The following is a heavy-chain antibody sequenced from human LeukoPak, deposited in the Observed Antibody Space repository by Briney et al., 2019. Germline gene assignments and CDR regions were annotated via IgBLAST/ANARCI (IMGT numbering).Heavy chain of an antibody. Sequence: GGSLRLSCAASGFTFSSYGMHWVRQAPGKGLEWVAFIRYDGSNKYYADSVKGRFTISRYNAKNSLYLQMNSLRAEDTAVYYCARDPDSGGRYTFDYWGQGTLVTVSS. CDR1: GFTFSSYG. D-gene: IGHD2-15*01. V-gene: IGHV3-30*02. CDR2: IRYDGSNK. J-gene: IGHJ4*02. CDR3: ARDPDSGGRYTFDY.